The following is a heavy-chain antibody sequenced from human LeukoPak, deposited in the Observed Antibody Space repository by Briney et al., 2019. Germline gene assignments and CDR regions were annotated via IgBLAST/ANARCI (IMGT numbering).Heavy chain of an antibody. CDR1: GYSVSGGYY. J-gene: IGHJ4*02. Sequence: PSETLSLTCTVSGYSVSGGYYWVWIRQPSGKSLEWIGSIYHSGTTYYNPSLKSRVTISVDTSKNQFSLKLSSVTAADTAVYYCARGTVYFDYWGQGSLVTVSS. CDR2: IYHSGTT. V-gene: IGHV4-38-2*02. D-gene: IGHD4-11*01. CDR3: ARGTVYFDY.